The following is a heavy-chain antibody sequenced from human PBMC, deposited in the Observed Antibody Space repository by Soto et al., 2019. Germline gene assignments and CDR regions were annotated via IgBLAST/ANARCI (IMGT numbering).Heavy chain of an antibody. J-gene: IGHJ6*02. CDR1: GGTFSSFL. D-gene: IGHD1-26*01. Sequence: GASVKVSCKASGGTFSSFLVSWVRQAPGQGLEWMAGIMPTFGTSNYAQKFHDRVTITADESTRTVYMQLSSLTSEDTAVYYCARGVKEWERLYYSGMDVWGPGTTVTVSS. CDR3: ARGVKEWERLYYSGMDV. V-gene: IGHV1-69*13. CDR2: IMPTFGTS.